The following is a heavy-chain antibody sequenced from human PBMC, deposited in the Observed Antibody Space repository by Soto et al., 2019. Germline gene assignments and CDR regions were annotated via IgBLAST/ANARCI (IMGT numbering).Heavy chain of an antibody. V-gene: IGHV3-21*01. CDR1: GFTFSSYS. D-gene: IGHD3-22*01. CDR2: ISSSSSYI. CDR3: ARENYYYDSSGYPNWFDP. J-gene: IGHJ5*02. Sequence: EVQLVESGGGLVKPGGSLRLSCAASGFTFSSYSMNWVRQAPGKGLEWVSSISSSSSYIYYADSVKGRFTISRDNDKNSLYLQMNSLRAEDTAVYYCARENYYYDSSGYPNWFDPWGQGTLVTVSS.